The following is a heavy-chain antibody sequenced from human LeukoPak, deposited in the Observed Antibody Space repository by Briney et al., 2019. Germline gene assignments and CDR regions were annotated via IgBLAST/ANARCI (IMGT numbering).Heavy chain of an antibody. CDR3: AGDKTTGGWYEFDY. J-gene: IGHJ4*02. V-gene: IGHV3-11*01. D-gene: IGHD6-19*01. Sequence: GGSLRLSCAASGFTFSDNYMSWIRQAPGKGLEWVSYISSSGNTTYNADSVKGRFSITRDNAKNSLYLQMNSLRAEDTAVYYCAGDKTTGGWYEFDYWGQGTLVTVSS. CDR1: GFTFSDNY. CDR2: ISSSGNTT.